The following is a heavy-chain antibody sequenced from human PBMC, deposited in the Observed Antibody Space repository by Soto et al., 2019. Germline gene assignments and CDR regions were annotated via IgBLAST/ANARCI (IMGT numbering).Heavy chain of an antibody. CDR2: IWYDGSNK. CDR3: AKPQTTYSSGWSDAFDI. D-gene: IGHD6-19*01. V-gene: IGHV3-30*02. Sequence: GGSLRLSCAASGFTFSSYGMHWVRQAPGKGLEWVAVIWYDGSNKYYADSVKGRFTISRDNSKNTLYLQMNSLRAEDTAVYYCAKPQTTYSSGWSDAFDIWGQGTMVTVSS. CDR1: GFTFSSYG. J-gene: IGHJ3*02.